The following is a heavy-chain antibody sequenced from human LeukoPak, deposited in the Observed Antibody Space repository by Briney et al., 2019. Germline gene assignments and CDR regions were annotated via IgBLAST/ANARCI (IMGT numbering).Heavy chain of an antibody. CDR3: ARDSGNYHYDMDV. Sequence: VASVKVSCKTSGYSFNGHHVHWVRQAPGQGLEWMGINFFHDGTTSNTQKFPGRLTMTSDTSTSTVYMELSSLRSEDTAVYYCARDSGNYHYDMDVWGQGTTVIVSS. D-gene: IGHD3-10*01. V-gene: IGHV1-46*02. CDR2: NFFHDGTT. CDR1: GYSFNGHH. J-gene: IGHJ6*02.